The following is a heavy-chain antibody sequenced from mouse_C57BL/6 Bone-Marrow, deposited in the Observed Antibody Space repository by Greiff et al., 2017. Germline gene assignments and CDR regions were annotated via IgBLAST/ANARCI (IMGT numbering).Heavy chain of an antibody. CDR2: IDPNSGGT. CDR1: GYTFTSYW. D-gene: IGHD2-4*01. Sequence: VQLQQPGAELVKPGASVKLSCKASGYTFTSYWMHWVKQRPGRGLEWLGRIDPNSGGTKYTEKFKSKATLTVDKPSSTAYMQLNSLTSEDSAGYYCARQIYYDPFAYWGQGTLVTVSA. V-gene: IGHV1-72*01. CDR3: ARQIYYDPFAY. J-gene: IGHJ3*01.